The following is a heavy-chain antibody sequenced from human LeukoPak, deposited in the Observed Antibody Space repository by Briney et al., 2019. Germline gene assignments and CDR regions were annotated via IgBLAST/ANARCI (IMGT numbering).Heavy chain of an antibody. CDR1: GFSFSTWS. D-gene: IGHD4-17*01. V-gene: IGHV3-21*01. CDR2: ISSSSRYI. CDR3: ARDRTTVTTFDY. Sequence: GGSLRLSCAASGFSFSTWSVNWVRQAPGKGLEWVSSISSSSRYIYYADSVKGRFTISRDNAKNSLYLQMNTLRAEDTAVYYCARDRTTVTTFDYWGQGTLVTVSS. J-gene: IGHJ4*02.